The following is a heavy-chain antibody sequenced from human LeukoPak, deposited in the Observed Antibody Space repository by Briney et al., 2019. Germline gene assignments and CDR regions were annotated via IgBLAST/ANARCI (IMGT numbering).Heavy chain of an antibody. Sequence: GASVKVSCKSSGYSFAGYHMHWVRQAPGQGLEWMGWVNPNGGDTNYAQKFQGRVTMTRDTSVSTAYMELSGLRSDDTAVYYCATYIGRGDYLNWFDLWGQGTQVIVSS. CDR1: GYSFAGYH. D-gene: IGHD4-11*01. CDR2: VNPNGGDT. J-gene: IGHJ5*02. V-gene: IGHV1-2*02. CDR3: ATYIGRGDYLNWFDL.